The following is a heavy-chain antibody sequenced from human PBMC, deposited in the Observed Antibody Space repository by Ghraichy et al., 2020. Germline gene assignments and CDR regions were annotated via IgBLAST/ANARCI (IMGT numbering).Heavy chain of an antibody. D-gene: IGHD3-22*01. CDR3: ARAHYYYDSSGYSPYYFDY. Sequence: GSLRLSCAASGFTFSSYSMNWVRQAPGKGLEWVSYISSSSSTIYYADSVKGRFTISRDNAKNSLYLQMNSLRAEDTAVYYCARAHYYYDSSGYSPYYFDYWGQGTLVTVSS. J-gene: IGHJ4*02. CDR2: ISSSSSTI. V-gene: IGHV3-48*04. CDR1: GFTFSSYS.